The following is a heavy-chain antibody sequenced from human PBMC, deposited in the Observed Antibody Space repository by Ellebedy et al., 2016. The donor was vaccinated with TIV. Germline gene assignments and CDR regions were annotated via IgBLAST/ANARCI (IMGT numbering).Heavy chain of an antibody. Sequence: GESLKISCAASGFTFSNYWMSWVRQAPGKGLEWVANIKQDGSEKYYVDSVKGRISISRDNGRNSLFLQMNSLSPEDTAVYYCARDQWLGRAYYFDSWGQGTLVTVSS. J-gene: IGHJ4*02. CDR3: ARDQWLGRAYYFDS. CDR2: IKQDGSEK. CDR1: GFTFSNYW. D-gene: IGHD6-19*01. V-gene: IGHV3-7*01.